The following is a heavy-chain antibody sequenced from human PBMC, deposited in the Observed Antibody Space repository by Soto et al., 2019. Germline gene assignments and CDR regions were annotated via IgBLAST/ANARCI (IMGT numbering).Heavy chain of an antibody. Sequence: SVKVSCNSSGFTFTSCAVQWVRQARGQRLEWIGWIVVGSGNTNYAQKFQERVTITRDMSTSTAYMELSSLRSEDTAMYYCAAPTKVWSYAFDIWGQGTMV. J-gene: IGHJ3*02. CDR1: GFTFTSCA. CDR3: AAPTKVWSYAFDI. V-gene: IGHV1-58*01. D-gene: IGHD2-21*01. CDR2: IVVGSGNT.